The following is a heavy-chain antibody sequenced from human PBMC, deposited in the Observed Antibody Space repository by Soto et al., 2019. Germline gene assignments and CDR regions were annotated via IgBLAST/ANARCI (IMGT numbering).Heavy chain of an antibody. D-gene: IGHD3-10*01. CDR2: ISRDGTNK. V-gene: IGHV3-30*04. Sequence: PGGSLRLSCPASGFTFRSYAIHLVRQAPGKGLEWVAVISRDGTNKYYVDSVKGRFTISRDNSKDTVYLQMNSLRDEDSAMFYCARSRSGAVADSFDFWGQGTLVTVSS. CDR1: GFTFRSYA. CDR3: ARSRSGAVADSFDF. J-gene: IGHJ4*02.